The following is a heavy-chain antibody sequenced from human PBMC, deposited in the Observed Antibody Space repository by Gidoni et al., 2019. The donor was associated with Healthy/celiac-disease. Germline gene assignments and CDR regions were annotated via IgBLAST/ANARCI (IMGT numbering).Heavy chain of an antibody. D-gene: IGHD3-22*01. J-gene: IGHJ4*02. CDR3: ARPTYYYDSSGYSN. CDR2: IKQDGSEK. CDR1: GFTVSSYW. Sequence: EVQLVESGGGMVQPGGSQRHSCPASGFTVSSYWMRWVRQAPGKGLEWVANIKQDGSEKYYVDSVKGRFTITRDNAKNSLYLQMNSMRAEDTAVYYCARPTYYYDSSGYSNWGQGTLVTVSS. V-gene: IGHV3-7*01.